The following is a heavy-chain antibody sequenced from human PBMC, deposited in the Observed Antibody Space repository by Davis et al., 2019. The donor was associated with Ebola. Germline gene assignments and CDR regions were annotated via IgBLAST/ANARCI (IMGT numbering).Heavy chain of an antibody. J-gene: IGHJ3*02. CDR3: AKETVAGTDAFDI. Sequence: ASVKVSCKASGYTFTSYSMHWVRQAPGQRLEWMGWINAGNGNTKYSQKFQGRVTLTADRSTSTAYMELNSLTSEDSAVYYCAKETVAGTDAFDIWGQGTMVTVSS. V-gene: IGHV1-3*01. D-gene: IGHD6-19*01. CDR1: GYTFTSYS. CDR2: INAGNGNT.